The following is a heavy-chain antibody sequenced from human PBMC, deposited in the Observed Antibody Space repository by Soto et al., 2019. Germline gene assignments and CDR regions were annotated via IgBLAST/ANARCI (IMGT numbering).Heavy chain of an antibody. CDR1: GYTFTGYY. J-gene: IGHJ5*02. V-gene: IGHV1-2*04. Sequence: ASVKVSCKASGYTFTGYYMHWVRQAPGQGLEWMGWINPNSGGTNYAQKFQGWVTMTRDTSISTAYMELSRLRSDDTAVYYCARGPYCSSTSCYASFWFDPWGQGTLVTVSS. CDR2: INPNSGGT. CDR3: ARGPYCSSTSCYASFWFDP. D-gene: IGHD2-2*01.